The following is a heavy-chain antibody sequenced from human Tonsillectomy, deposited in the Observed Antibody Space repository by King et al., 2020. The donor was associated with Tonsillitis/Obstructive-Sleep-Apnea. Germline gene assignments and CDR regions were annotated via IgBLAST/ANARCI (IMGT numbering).Heavy chain of an antibody. CDR3: VRAYYYGSGKGTAAFDI. D-gene: IGHD3-10*01. V-gene: IGHV1-18*01. J-gene: IGHJ3*02. Sequence: QLVQSGAEVKKPGASVKVSCKASGYTFTSYGISWVRQAPGQGLEWMGWISAYNGNTNYAQKLQGRVTMTTDTSTSTAYMELRSLRSDDTAVYYCVRAYYYGSGKGTAAFDIWGQGTMVTVSS. CDR1: GYTFTSYG. CDR2: ISAYNGNT.